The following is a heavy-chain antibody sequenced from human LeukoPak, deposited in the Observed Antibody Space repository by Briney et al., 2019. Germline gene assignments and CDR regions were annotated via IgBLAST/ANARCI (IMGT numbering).Heavy chain of an antibody. D-gene: IGHD6-6*01. CDR3: ARLSSPSYFFDY. V-gene: IGHV4-38-2*02. Sequence: SETLSLTCTVSGYSISSGYYWGWVRQPPGKGLEWIGTIYHGGSTDYNPSLKSRVTISVDTSNNQFSLRLSSETAADTAVYYCARLSSPSYFFDYWGQGTLVTVSS. J-gene: IGHJ4*02. CDR1: GYSISSGYY. CDR2: IYHGGST.